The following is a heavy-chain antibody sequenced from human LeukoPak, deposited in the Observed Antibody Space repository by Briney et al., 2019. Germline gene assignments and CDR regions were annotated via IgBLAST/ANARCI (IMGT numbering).Heavy chain of an antibody. Sequence: GGSLRLSCAASGFTFSSYGMHWVRQAPGKGLEWVAVIWYDGSNKYYADSAKGRFTISRDNSKNTLYLQMNSLRAEDTAVYYCARALSSSPYYFDYWGQGTLVTVSS. J-gene: IGHJ4*02. V-gene: IGHV3-33*01. CDR2: IWYDGSNK. CDR3: ARALSSSPYYFDY. D-gene: IGHD6-13*01. CDR1: GFTFSSYG.